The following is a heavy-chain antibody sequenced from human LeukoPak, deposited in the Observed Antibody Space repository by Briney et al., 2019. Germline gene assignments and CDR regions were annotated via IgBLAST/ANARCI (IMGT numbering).Heavy chain of an antibody. CDR3: ARAFAGAPFDL. CDR2: VSSIGRQE. D-gene: IGHD3-10*01. V-gene: IGHV3-30*04. J-gene: IGHJ2*01. Sequence: GGSLRLSCAASGFTLSAYSMHWVRQAPGKGLEWAAVVSSIGRQEYYADSVKGRFTISGDDSKNTLYLQMTSPTVEDTGLYYCARAFAGAPFDLWGRGTLVTVSS. CDR1: GFTLSAYS.